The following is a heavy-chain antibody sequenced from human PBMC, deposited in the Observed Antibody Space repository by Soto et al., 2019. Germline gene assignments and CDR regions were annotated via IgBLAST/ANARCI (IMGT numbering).Heavy chain of an antibody. CDR3: ARHITIFGVVFNWFDP. CDR1: GYSFTSYW. J-gene: IGHJ5*02. Sequence: PGESLKISCKGSGYSFTSYWIGWVRQMPGKGLEWMGIIYPGDSDTRYSPSFQGHVTISADKSISTAYLQWSSLKASDTAMYYCARHITIFGVVFNWFDPWGQGTLVTVSS. D-gene: IGHD3-3*01. CDR2: IYPGDSDT. V-gene: IGHV5-51*01.